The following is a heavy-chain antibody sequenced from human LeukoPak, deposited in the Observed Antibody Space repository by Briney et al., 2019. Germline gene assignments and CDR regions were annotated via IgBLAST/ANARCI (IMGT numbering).Heavy chain of an antibody. CDR2: ITGSGDST. D-gene: IGHD6-13*01. Sequence: PGGSLRLSCAASGFTFSSYAMSWVRRAPGQGLEWVSAITGSGDSTYYADSVKGRFTISRDNSKNTLYLQMNSLKAEDTAVYYCAKRQRLVKVYYGMDVWGQGTTVTVSS. CDR3: AKRQRLVKVYYGMDV. V-gene: IGHV3-23*01. J-gene: IGHJ6*02. CDR1: GFTFSSYA.